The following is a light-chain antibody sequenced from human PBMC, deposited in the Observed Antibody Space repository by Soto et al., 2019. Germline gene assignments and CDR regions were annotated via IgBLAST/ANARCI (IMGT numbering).Light chain of an antibody. CDR3: ASYAGSNKV. Sequence: QSALTQPPSASGSPGQSVTISCTGTSSDVGAYNYVSWYQQHPGKAPKLMIYEVTKRPSGVPDRFSGSKSGNTASLTVSGLLAEDEADYYRASYAGSNKVFGTGTKLTVL. V-gene: IGLV2-8*01. CDR1: SSDVGAYNY. CDR2: EVT. J-gene: IGLJ1*01.